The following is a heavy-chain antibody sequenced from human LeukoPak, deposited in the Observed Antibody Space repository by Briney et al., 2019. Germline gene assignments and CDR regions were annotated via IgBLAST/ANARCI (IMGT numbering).Heavy chain of an antibody. CDR3: ASGNYGQFDY. Sequence: GGSQRLSCAATGYTFSIHSMNWIRQAPGKGLEWVSYISGGSATIYYADSVKGRFTISRDNSKNSLYLQMSGLRDEDTAVYYCASGNYGQFDYWGEGTLVTVSS. CDR1: GYTFSIHS. CDR2: ISGGSATI. D-gene: IGHD3-10*01. V-gene: IGHV3-48*02. J-gene: IGHJ4*02.